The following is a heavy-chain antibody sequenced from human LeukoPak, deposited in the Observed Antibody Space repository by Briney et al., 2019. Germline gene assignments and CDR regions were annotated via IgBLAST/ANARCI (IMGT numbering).Heavy chain of an antibody. V-gene: IGHV3-64*01. D-gene: IGHD6-13*01. CDR2: ISSNGGST. Sequence: PGGSLRLSCAASGFTFSSYAMHWVRQAPGKGLEYVSAISSNGGSTYYANSVKGRLTISRDNSKNTLYLQMGSLRAEDMAVYYCARGSSNRAEPHAFDIWGQGTMVTVSS. CDR3: ARGSSNRAEPHAFDI. CDR1: GFTFSSYA. J-gene: IGHJ3*02.